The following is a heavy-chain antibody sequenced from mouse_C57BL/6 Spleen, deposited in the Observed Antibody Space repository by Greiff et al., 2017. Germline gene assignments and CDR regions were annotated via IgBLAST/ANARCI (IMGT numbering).Heavy chain of an antibody. CDR2: IYPGSGNT. V-gene: IGHV1-76*01. Sequence: VKLQQSGAELVRPGASVKLSCKASGYTFTDYYINWVKQRPGQGLEWIARIYPGSGNTYYNEKFKGKATLTAEKSSSTAYMQLSSLTSEDSAVYFCARDYGSSYLFAYWGQGTLVTVSA. J-gene: IGHJ3*01. CDR1: GYTFTDYY. D-gene: IGHD1-1*01. CDR3: ARDYGSSYLFAY.